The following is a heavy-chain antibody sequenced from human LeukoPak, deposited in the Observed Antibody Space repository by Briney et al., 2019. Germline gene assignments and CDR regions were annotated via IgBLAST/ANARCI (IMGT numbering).Heavy chain of an antibody. D-gene: IGHD3-22*01. Sequence: GGSLRLSCEASGFTFTTYSMTWVRQAPGKGLEWVSIISSGSSAIFSADALKGRFTISRDDAKNLLYQDMNSLRAEDTAVYYCASGDSYDSSGYYYVGDYWGQGTLVTVSS. CDR3: ASGDSYDSSGYYYVGDY. CDR2: ISSGSSAI. J-gene: IGHJ4*02. CDR1: GFTFTTYS. V-gene: IGHV3-21*01.